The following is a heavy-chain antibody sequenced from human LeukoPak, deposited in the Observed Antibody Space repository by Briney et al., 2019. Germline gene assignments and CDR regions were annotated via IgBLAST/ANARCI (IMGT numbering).Heavy chain of an antibody. V-gene: IGHV4-30-2*01. CDR2: IYHSGST. J-gene: IGHJ4*02. CDR3: ARVGERYYYGSGSSMHFDY. D-gene: IGHD3-10*01. CDR1: GGSISSGGYS. Sequence: PSETLSLTCAVSGGSISSGGYSRSWIRQPPGKGLEWIGYIYHSGSTYYNPSLKSRVTISVDRSKNQFSLKLSSVTAADTAVYYCARVGERYYYGSGSSMHFDYWGQGTLVTVSS.